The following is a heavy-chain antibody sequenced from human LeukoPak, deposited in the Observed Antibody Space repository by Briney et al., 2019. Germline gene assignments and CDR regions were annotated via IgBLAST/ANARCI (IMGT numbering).Heavy chain of an antibody. J-gene: IGHJ4*02. V-gene: IGHV4-59*12. Sequence: SETLSLTCTVSGGSISTYYWSWIRQPPRKGLEWIGYIYYSGNTNYNPSLKSRVIISVDTSKNELSLNLSSVTAADTAVYYCARGKVGTDFDYWGQGTLVTVSS. CDR2: IYYSGNT. CDR3: ARGKVGTDFDY. CDR1: GGSISTYY. D-gene: IGHD1-1*01.